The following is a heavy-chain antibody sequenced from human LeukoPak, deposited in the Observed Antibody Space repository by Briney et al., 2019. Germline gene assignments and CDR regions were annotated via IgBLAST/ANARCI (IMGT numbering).Heavy chain of an antibody. CDR3: ARGGISTSLDY. CDR1: GYSISSGYY. CDR2: IYHSGST. Sequence: PSETLSLTCAVSGYSISSGYYWGWIRQPPGKGLEWIGSIYHSGSTYYNPSLKSRVTISVDTSQNQFSLKLSSVTAADTAVYYCARGGISTSLDYWGQGTLVTVSS. D-gene: IGHD2-2*01. J-gene: IGHJ4*02. V-gene: IGHV4-38-2*01.